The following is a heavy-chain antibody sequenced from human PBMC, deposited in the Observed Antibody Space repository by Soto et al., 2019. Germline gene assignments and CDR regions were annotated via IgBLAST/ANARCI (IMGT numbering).Heavy chain of an antibody. D-gene: IGHD7-27*01. J-gene: IGHJ5*01. CDR3: ARGRYCLTGRCFPNWFDS. Sequence: SSETLSLTCSVSGDSISNLDYFWAWIRQPPGQALEYIGYIYKSATTYYNPSFESRVAISVNTSKSQFSLNVTSVTAADTAVYFCARGRYCLTGRCFPNWFDSWGQGALVTVSS. V-gene: IGHV4-30-4*01. CDR2: IYKSATT. CDR1: GDSISNLDYF.